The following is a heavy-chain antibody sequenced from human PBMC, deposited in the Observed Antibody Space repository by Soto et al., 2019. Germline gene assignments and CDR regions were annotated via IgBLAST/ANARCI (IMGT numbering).Heavy chain of an antibody. V-gene: IGHV4-39*01. CDR1: GGSISSSSYY. CDR3: ARLRANWNYVRYYYYYMDV. J-gene: IGHJ6*03. D-gene: IGHD1-7*01. CDR2: IYYSGST. Sequence: QLQLQESGPGLVKPSETLSLTCTVSGGSISSSSYYWGWIRQPPGKGLEWIGSIYYSGSTYYNPSLKSRVTISVDTSKNQFSLKLSSVTAADTAVYYCARLRANWNYVRYYYYYMDVWGKGTTVTVSS.